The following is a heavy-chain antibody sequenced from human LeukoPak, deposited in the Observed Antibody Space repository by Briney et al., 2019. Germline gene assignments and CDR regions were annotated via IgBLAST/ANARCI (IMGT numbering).Heavy chain of an antibody. V-gene: IGHV4-39*07. Sequence: SETLSLTCTVSGGSISSSSYYWGWIRQPPGKGLEWIGSIYYSGSTYYNPSLKSRVTISVDTSKNQFSLKLSSVTAAGTAIYYCARDAKYYYGSRTYFFFEYWGQGTLLSVSS. CDR3: ARDAKYYYGSRTYFFFEY. CDR2: IYYSGST. J-gene: IGHJ4*02. D-gene: IGHD3-10*01. CDR1: GGSISSSSYY.